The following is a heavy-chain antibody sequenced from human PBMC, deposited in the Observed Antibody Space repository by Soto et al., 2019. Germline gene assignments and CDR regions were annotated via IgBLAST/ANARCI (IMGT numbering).Heavy chain of an antibody. D-gene: IGHD3-16*01. J-gene: IGHJ3*02. CDR3: ARDRYDYIWGGPSPDAFDI. Sequence: EVQLVESGGGLVQPGGSLRLSCAASGFTFSSYWMSWVRQAPGKGLEWVANIKQDGSEKYYVDSVKGRFTISRDNAKNSLYLQMNSLRAEDTAVYYCARDRYDYIWGGPSPDAFDIWGQGTMVTVSS. CDR2: IKQDGSEK. V-gene: IGHV3-7*05. CDR1: GFTFSSYW.